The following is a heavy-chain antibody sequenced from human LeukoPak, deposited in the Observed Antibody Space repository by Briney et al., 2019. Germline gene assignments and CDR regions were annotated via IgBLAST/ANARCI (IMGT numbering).Heavy chain of an antibody. J-gene: IGHJ3*02. D-gene: IGHD3-22*01. CDR3: ARLSIVVVTHDAFDI. CDR1: GFTFDDYA. Sequence: PGRSLRLSCAASGFTFDDYAMHWVRQAPGKGLEWVSGISGNSDNIGYADSVKGRFTISRDNAKNSLYLQMNSLRAEDTAVYYCARLSIVVVTHDAFDIWGQGTMVTVSS. V-gene: IGHV3-9*01. CDR2: ISGNSDNI.